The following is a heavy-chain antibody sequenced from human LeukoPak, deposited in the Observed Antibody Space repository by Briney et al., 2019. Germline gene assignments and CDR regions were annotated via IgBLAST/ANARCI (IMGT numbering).Heavy chain of an antibody. V-gene: IGHV4-39*01. CDR2: IYYSGST. CDR1: GGSISSSSYY. J-gene: IGHJ4*02. D-gene: IGHD5-24*01. CDR3: ARLVLRDGYNHPPYFDY. Sequence: SETLSLTCTVSGGSISSSSYYWGWIRQPPGKGLEWIGSIYYSGSTYYNPSLKSRVTISVDTSKNQFSLKLSSVTAADTAVYYCARLVLRDGYNHPPYFDYWGQGTLVTVSS.